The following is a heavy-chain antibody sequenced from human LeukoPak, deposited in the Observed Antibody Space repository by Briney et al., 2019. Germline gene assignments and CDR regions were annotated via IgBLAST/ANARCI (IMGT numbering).Heavy chain of an antibody. CDR3: ARATSSTTHEFDY. V-gene: IGHV5-51*01. CDR1: GYSFTSYW. CDR2: IYPGDSDT. J-gene: IGHJ4*02. D-gene: IGHD2-2*01. Sequence: PGESLKISCKGSGYSFTSYWIGWVRQLPGKGLEWMGIIYPGDSDTRYSPSFQGQVTISADKSISTAYLQWSSLKASDTAMYYCARATSSTTHEFDYWGQGTLVTVSS.